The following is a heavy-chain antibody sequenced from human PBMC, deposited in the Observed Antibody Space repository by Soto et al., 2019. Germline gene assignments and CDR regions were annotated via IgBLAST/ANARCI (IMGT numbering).Heavy chain of an antibody. V-gene: IGHV3-23*01. Sequence: EVKLLESGGGLAQPGGSLRLSCVGSGFTFDSYAISRVRQAPGERLQWIAAISGSADGTDYAHSVRGRLTISRDNAKKTVHLQMDSLGVADTAVYFCAKDTVGGYSFWSGYYSDGLDVWGQGTLVSVS. CDR3: AKDTVGGYSFWSGYYSDGLDV. J-gene: IGHJ3*01. CDR2: ISGSADGT. CDR1: GFTFDSYA. D-gene: IGHD3-3*01.